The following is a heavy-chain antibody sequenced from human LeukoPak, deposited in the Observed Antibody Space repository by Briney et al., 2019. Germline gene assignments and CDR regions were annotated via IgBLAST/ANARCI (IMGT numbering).Heavy chain of an antibody. CDR1: GFTFSSYA. CDR3: ARDRAWDYLDS. D-gene: IGHD1-26*01. V-gene: IGHV3-23*01. Sequence: GGSLRLSCAASGFTFSSYAMSWVRQAPGKGLEWVSGISGSGDNTYYADSVKGRFAISRDNSKNTLYLQMDSLRVEDTAIYYCARDRAWDYLDSWDQGPLVTVSS. CDR2: ISGSGDNT. J-gene: IGHJ4*02.